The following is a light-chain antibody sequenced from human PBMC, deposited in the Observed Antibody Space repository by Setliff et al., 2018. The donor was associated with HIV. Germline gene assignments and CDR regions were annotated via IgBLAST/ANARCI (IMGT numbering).Light chain of an antibody. CDR1: SDDIGRYYY. CDR2: DVS. V-gene: IGLV2-14*03. CDR3: TSYTINTLYV. J-gene: IGLJ1*01. Sequence: QSALAQPASVSGSPGQAITISCTGTSDDIGRYYYVSWYQQLPGKAPKLIMYDVSHRPSGVSTRFSGSKSGDTASLTISGLQAEDEAHYYCTSYTINTLYVVGSGTKVTV.